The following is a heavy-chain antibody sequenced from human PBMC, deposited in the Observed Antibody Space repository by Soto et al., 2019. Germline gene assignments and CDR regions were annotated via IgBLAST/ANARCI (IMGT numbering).Heavy chain of an antibody. CDR2: IYPGDSDT. Sequence: GESRKISCKGSGYSFTSYWIGWVRQMPRKGLEWMGIIYPGDSDTRYSPSVQGQVTTSADKSISTAYLQWSSLKASDTAMYYCGPIAAAGSFDYWGQGTLVTVSS. D-gene: IGHD6-13*01. CDR3: GPIAAAGSFDY. V-gene: IGHV5-51*01. CDR1: GYSFTSYW. J-gene: IGHJ4*02.